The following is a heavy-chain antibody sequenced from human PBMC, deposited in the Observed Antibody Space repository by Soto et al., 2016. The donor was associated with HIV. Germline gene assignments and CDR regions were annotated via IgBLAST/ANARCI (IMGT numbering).Heavy chain of an antibody. CDR1: GFTFNSYA. V-gene: IGHV3-23*01. D-gene: IGHD6-19*01. J-gene: IGHJ4*02. CDR2: ISGSGGRT. CDR3: AKVGRAKLGKWLPXNYYFDY. Sequence: EVQLLESGGGLVQPGGSLRLSCAASGFTFNSYAMSWVRQAPGKGLEWVSTISGSGGRTYYADSVKGRFTISRDNSKNTLYLQMNSLRAEDTAVYYCAKVGRAKLGKWLPXNYYFDYWAREPWSPSPQ.